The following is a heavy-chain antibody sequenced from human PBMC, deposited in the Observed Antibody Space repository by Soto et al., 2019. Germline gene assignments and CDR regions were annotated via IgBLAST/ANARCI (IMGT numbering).Heavy chain of an antibody. Sequence: PSETLSLTCAVSGYSISSGYYWGWLRQPPGKGLEWIGSIYHSGSTYYNPSLKSRVTISVDTSKNQFSLKLSSVTAADTAVYYCARDGFLEWLLYGEVSANWFDPWGQGTLVTVSS. CDR2: IYHSGST. J-gene: IGHJ5*02. V-gene: IGHV4-38-2*02. D-gene: IGHD3-3*01. CDR3: ARDGFLEWLLYGEVSANWFDP. CDR1: GYSISSGYY.